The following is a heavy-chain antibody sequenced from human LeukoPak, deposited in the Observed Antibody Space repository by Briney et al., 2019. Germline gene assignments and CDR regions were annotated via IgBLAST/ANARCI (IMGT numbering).Heavy chain of an antibody. CDR3: ARDQQLWLRYYYYGMDV. CDR2: INSDGSST. J-gene: IGHJ6*02. V-gene: IGHV3-74*01. Sequence: GGSLRLSCAASGFTFSSYWMHWVRQAPGKGLVWVSRINSDGSSTSYADSVKGRFTISRDNAKNTLYLQMNSLRAEDTAVYYCARDQQLWLRYYYYGMDVWGQGTMVTVSS. CDR1: GFTFSSYW. D-gene: IGHD5-18*01.